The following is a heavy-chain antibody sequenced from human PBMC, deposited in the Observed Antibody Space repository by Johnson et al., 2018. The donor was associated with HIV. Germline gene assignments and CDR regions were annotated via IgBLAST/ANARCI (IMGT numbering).Heavy chain of an antibody. CDR3: ARVPEGDDDALDI. V-gene: IGHV3-7*01. J-gene: IGHJ3*02. CDR2: IKQDGSEK. Sequence: VQLVESGGGLVQPWGSLRLSCAASGFTFSSYWMSWVRQAPGKGLEWVANIKQDGSEKYYVDSVKGRFTISRDNAKNSLYLQMNSLRAEDTAVYYGARVPEGDDDALDIWGQGTMVTVSS. CDR1: GFTFSSYW. D-gene: IGHD2-21*01.